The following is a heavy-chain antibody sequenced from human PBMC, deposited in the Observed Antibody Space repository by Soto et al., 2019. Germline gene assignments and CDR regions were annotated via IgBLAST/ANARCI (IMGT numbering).Heavy chain of an antibody. CDR1: GFTFSSYA. CDR3: AKGKWELRNYFDY. D-gene: IGHD1-26*01. J-gene: IGHJ4*02. V-gene: IGHV3-23*01. CDR2: ISGSGGST. Sequence: EVQLLESGGGLVQPGGSLRLSCAASGFTFSSYAMSWVRQAPGKGLEWVSAISGSGGSTYYADSVKGRFTIARDNSKTTLYLQRNSLRAEDTAVYYCAKGKWELRNYFDYWGQGTLVTVSS.